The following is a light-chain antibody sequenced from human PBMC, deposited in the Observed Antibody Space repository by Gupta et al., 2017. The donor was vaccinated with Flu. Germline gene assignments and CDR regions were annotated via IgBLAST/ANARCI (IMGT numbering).Light chain of an antibody. J-gene: IGKJ2*01. V-gene: IGKV1-39*01. CDR3: QQHDSNPQFT. Sequence: DIQMTQSPSSLSESVGDRAIITCRASQSIRSYLYWYQQKPAKAAKLLIYAAASLQSGVPSRLIGSGSGTYVTLNISSRQQEDFATYYCQQHDSNPQFTFGQGTKVESK. CDR1: QSIRSY. CDR2: AAA.